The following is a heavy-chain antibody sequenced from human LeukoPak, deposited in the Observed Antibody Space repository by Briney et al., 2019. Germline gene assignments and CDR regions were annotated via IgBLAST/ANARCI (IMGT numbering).Heavy chain of an antibody. V-gene: IGHV3-21*01. CDR2: ISSSSSYI. CDR3: ARDPTYEDAFDI. J-gene: IGHJ3*02. Sequence: GGSLRLSCAASGFTFSGYSMNWVRQAPGKGLEWVSSISSSSSYIYYADSVKGRFTISRDNAKNSLYLQMNSLRAEDTAVYYCARDPTYEDAFDIWGQGTMVTVSS. D-gene: IGHD3-16*01. CDR1: GFTFSGYS.